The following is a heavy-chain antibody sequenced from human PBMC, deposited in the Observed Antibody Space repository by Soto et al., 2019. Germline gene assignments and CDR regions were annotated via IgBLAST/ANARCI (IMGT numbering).Heavy chain of an antibody. D-gene: IGHD6-6*01. J-gene: IGHJ6*02. CDR1: GGTFSSYA. V-gene: IGHV1-69*01. CDR3: ARDNHPGLAGRPPGYYYYYGMDV. CDR2: FIHIFGTA. Sequence: QVQLVQSGAAVKKPGSSVKVSCKASGGTFSSYAINWVRQAPGQGVEWMGGFIHIFGTANYAQKFQGRVTITADESTSTAYMERSSLRAEGTAVYYCARDNHPGLAGRPPGYYYYYGMDVWGQGTTVTVSS.